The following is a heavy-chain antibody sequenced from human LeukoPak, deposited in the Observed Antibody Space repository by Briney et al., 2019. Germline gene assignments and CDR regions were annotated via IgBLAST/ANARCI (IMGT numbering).Heavy chain of an antibody. Sequence: SETLSLTCTVSGGSISSYYWSWIRQPPGKGLEWIGYIYYSGSTNYNPSLKSRVTISVDTSKNQFSLKLTSVTAADTAVYYCARTRYSSGWFFDYWGQGTLVTVSS. CDR3: ARTRYSSGWFFDY. J-gene: IGHJ4*02. V-gene: IGHV4-59*01. D-gene: IGHD6-19*01. CDR1: GGSISSYY. CDR2: IYYSGST.